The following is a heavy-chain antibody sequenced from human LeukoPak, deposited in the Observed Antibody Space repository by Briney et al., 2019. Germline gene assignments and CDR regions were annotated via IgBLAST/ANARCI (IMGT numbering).Heavy chain of an antibody. J-gene: IGHJ3*02. V-gene: IGHV3-7*01. CDR3: ARDHRYSSSWPDAFDI. CDR1: GFTFSSYW. CDR2: IKQDGSEK. D-gene: IGHD6-13*01. Sequence: GGSLRLSWAASGFTFSSYWMSWVRQAPGKGLEWVANIKQDGSEKYYVDSVKGRFTISRDNAKNSLYLQMNSLRAEDTAVYYCARDHRYSSSWPDAFDIWGQGTMVTVSS.